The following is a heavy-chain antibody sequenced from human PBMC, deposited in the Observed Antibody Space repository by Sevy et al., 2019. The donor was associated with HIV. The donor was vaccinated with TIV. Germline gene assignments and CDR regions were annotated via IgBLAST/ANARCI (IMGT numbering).Heavy chain of an antibody. CDR2: IIPIFGTA. V-gene: IGHV1-69*13. CDR3: ASPGRDFWSGYYHYYYGMDV. D-gene: IGHD3-3*01. Sequence: ASVKVSCKASGGTFSSYAISWVRQAPGQGLEWMGGIIPIFGTANYAQKFQGRVTITADESTSTAYMELGSLRSEDTAVYYCASPGRDFWSGYYHYYYGMDVWGQGTTVTVSS. CDR1: GGTFSSYA. J-gene: IGHJ6*02.